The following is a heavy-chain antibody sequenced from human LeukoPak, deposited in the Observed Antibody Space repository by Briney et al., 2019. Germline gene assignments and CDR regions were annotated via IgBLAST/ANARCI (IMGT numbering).Heavy chain of an antibody. Sequence: PSETLSLTCAVYGGSFSGYYWSWIRQPPGKGLEWIGEINHSGSTNYNPSLKSRVTISVDTSKNQFSLKLSSVTAADTAVYYCARLKRIQLWDKRNWFDPWGQGTLVTVSS. D-gene: IGHD5-18*01. CDR2: INHSGST. V-gene: IGHV4-34*01. CDR1: GGSFSGYY. J-gene: IGHJ5*02. CDR3: ARLKRIQLWDKRNWFDP.